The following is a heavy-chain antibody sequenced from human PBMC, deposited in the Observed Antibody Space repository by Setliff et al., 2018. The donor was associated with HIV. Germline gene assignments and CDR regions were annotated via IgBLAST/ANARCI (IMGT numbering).Heavy chain of an antibody. Sequence: PSETLSLTCTVSGYSISSGYYWGWIRQPPGKGLEWIGSIYHSGSTYYNPSLKSRVTISVDTSKNQFSLKLSSVTAADTAVYYCARVPPDCSGGSCYSKHYVDYWGQGTLVTVSS. D-gene: IGHD2-15*01. CDR2: IYHSGST. J-gene: IGHJ4*02. CDR3: ARVPPDCSGGSCYSKHYVDY. V-gene: IGHV4-38-2*02. CDR1: GYSISSGYY.